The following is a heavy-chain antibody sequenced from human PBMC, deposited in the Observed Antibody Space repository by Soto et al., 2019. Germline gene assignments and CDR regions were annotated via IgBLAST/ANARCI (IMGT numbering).Heavy chain of an antibody. V-gene: IGHV1-69*13. CDR2: IIPIFGTA. CDR3: ARHSLRGEGYYYYYGMDV. J-gene: IGHJ6*02. CDR1: GGTFSSYA. D-gene: IGHD3-10*01. Sequence: ASVKVSFKASGGTFSSYAISWVRQAPGQGLEWMGGIIPIFGTANYAQKFQGRVTITADESTSTAYLQWSSLKASDTAMYYCARHSLRGEGYYYYYGMDVWGQGTTVTVSS.